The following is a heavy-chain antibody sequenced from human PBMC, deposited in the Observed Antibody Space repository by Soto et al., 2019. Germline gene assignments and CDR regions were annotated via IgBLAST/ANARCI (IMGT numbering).Heavy chain of an antibody. Sequence: QVQLVQSGAEVKKPGSSVKVSCKASGGTFSSYAISWVRQAPGQGLEWMGGIIPIFGTANYAQKFQGRVTITAXXSXSXGYMELSSLRSEDTAVYYCARKTIRGYSYGANWFDPWGQGTLVTVSS. CDR2: IIPIFGTA. J-gene: IGHJ5*02. D-gene: IGHD5-18*01. CDR1: GGTFSSYA. V-gene: IGHV1-69*12. CDR3: ARKTIRGYSYGANWFDP.